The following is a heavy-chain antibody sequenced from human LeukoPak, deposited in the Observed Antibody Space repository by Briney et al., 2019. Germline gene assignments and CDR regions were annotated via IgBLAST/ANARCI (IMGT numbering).Heavy chain of an antibody. Sequence: PSETLSLTCTVSGGSISSSSYYWGWVRQPPGKWLEWIGSIYYSGTTYYNPSLESRVTKSVDTSKNQFSLKLSSVTAADTAVYYCARWGVAARRPGYWSQGTLVTVSS. CDR1: GGSISSSSYY. CDR3: ARWGVAARRPGY. J-gene: IGHJ4*02. D-gene: IGHD6-6*01. CDR2: IYYSGTT. V-gene: IGHV4-39*07.